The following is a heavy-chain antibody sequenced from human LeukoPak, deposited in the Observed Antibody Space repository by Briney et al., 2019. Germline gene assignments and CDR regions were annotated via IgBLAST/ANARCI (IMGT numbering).Heavy chain of an antibody. J-gene: IGHJ4*02. V-gene: IGHV3-33*01. D-gene: IGHD5-24*01. CDR2: IWYDGSNK. CDR3: ARDTNYLSGGVLGY. CDR1: GFTFSSYG. Sequence: GGSLRLSCAASGFTFSSYGMHWVRQAPGKGLEWVAVIWYDGSNKYYADSVKGRFTISRDNSKNTLYLQMNSLGAEDTAVYYCARDTNYLSGGVLGYWGQGTLVTISS.